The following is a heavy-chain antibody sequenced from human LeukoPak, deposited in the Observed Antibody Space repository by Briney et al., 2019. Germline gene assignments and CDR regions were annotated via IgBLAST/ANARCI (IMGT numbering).Heavy chain of an antibody. CDR3: ARDGYSGNDGL. CDR1: GGSISSSSYY. V-gene: IGHV4-39*07. J-gene: IGHJ4*02. D-gene: IGHD5-12*01. CDR2: IYYSGST. Sequence: PSETLSLTCTVSGGSISSSSYYWGWIRQPPGKGLEWIVTIYYSGSTYYNPSLKSRVTISVDTSKNQFSLKLSSVTAADTAVYYCARDGYSGNDGLWGQGTLVTVSS.